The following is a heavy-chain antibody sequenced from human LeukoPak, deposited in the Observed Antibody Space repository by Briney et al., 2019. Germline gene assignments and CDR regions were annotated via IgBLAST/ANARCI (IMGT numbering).Heavy chain of an antibody. J-gene: IGHJ4*02. D-gene: IGHD6-13*01. CDR2: INAGNGNT. CDR3: AGGPRAVADDY. CDR1: GYTFINFA. Sequence: ASVKVSCKASGYTFINFAINWGRQAPGQRPEWMGWINAGNGNTKYSQKFQGRVTITRDTSASTAYMELSSLTSEDTAVYYCAGGPRAVADDYWGEGTLVTVSS. V-gene: IGHV1-3*01.